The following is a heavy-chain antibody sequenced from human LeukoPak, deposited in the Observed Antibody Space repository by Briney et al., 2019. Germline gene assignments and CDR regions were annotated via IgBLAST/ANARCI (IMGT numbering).Heavy chain of an antibody. J-gene: IGHJ4*02. CDR3: TRVAARPSG. V-gene: IGHV3-73*01. D-gene: IGHD6-6*01. Sequence: PGGSLRLSCAASGFTFSGSAIHWVRQASGKGLEWVGRIRSKANSYATAYAASVEGRFTVSRDDSKNTAYLQMNSLKTEDTAIYYCTRVAARPSGWGQGTLVTVSS. CDR2: IRSKANSYAT. CDR1: GFTFSGSA.